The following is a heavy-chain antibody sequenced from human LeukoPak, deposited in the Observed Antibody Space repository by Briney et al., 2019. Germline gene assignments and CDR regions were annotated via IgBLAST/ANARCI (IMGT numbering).Heavy chain of an antibody. J-gene: IGHJ4*02. CDR3: ATKYRDGYNYFY. V-gene: IGHV1-18*01. CDR1: GYTFTSYG. CDR2: ISAYNGNT. Sequence: ASVKVSCKASGYTFTSYGISWVRQAPGQGLEWMGWISAYNGNTNYAQKLQGRVTMTTDTSTSTAYMELSRLRSDDTAVYYCATKYRDGYNYFYWGQGTLVTVSS. D-gene: IGHD5-24*01.